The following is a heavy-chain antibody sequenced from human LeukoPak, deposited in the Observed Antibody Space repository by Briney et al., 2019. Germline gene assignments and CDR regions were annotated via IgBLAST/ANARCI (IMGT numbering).Heavy chain of an antibody. J-gene: IGHJ6*02. Sequence: GGSLRLSWGARVVTLNTLGMKWVRQAPGKGLEWVAVIWYDGSNKYYADSVKGRFTISRDNSKSTLYLQVNSLRAEDTAVYYCARISCTGGNCRPYSYYDMDVWGQGTTVTVSS. CDR2: IWYDGSNK. CDR3: ARISCTGGNCRPYSYYDMDV. V-gene: IGHV3-33*01. CDR1: VVTLNTLG. D-gene: IGHD2-15*01.